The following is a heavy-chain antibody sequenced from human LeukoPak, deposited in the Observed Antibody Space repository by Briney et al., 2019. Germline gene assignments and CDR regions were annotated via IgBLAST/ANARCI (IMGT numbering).Heavy chain of an antibody. Sequence: GESLKISCKGSGYSFTSYWIGWVRQMPGKGLEWMGIIYPGDSDTRYSPSFQGQVTISADKSISTAYLQWSSLKASDTAMYYCARQSRDGSKTRGYYFDYWGQGTLVTVSS. V-gene: IGHV5-51*01. CDR1: GYSFTSYW. CDR2: IYPGDSDT. CDR3: ARQSRDGSKTRGYYFDY. D-gene: IGHD3-10*01. J-gene: IGHJ4*02.